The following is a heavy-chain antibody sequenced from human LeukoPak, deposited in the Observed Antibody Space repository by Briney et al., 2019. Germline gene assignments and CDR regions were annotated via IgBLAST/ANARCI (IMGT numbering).Heavy chain of an antibody. CDR2: IYYSGST. Sequence: PSETLSLTCTVSGGSISSSSYYWGWIRQPPGKGLEWIGSIYYSGSTYYNSSLKSRVTISVDTSKNQSSLKLSSVTAADTAVYYCARGYYDSSGYYYYGNYFDYWGQGTLVTVSS. CDR1: GGSISSSSYY. D-gene: IGHD3-22*01. CDR3: ARGYYDSSGYYYYGNYFDY. V-gene: IGHV4-39*01. J-gene: IGHJ4*02.